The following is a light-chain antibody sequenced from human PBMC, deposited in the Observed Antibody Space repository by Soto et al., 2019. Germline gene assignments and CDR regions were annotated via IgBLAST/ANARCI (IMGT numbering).Light chain of an antibody. CDR1: QSVSSY. J-gene: IGKJ1*01. CDR3: LQRSGWPWT. V-gene: IGKV3-11*01. Sequence: EIVLTQSPATLSLSPGERATLSCRASQSVSSYLAWYQQKPGQAPRLLIYDASNRATDIPARFSGSGSGTDFTLTISSLEPEDFAIYYCLQRSGWPWTFGQGTKGEIK. CDR2: DAS.